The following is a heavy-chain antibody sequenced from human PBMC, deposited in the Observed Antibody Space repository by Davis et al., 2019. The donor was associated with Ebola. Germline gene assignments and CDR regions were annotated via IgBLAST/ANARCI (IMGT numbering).Heavy chain of an antibody. CDR3: ARGQQWLVPPLALFDY. J-gene: IGHJ4*02. CDR2: IYHSGST. V-gene: IGHV4-4*02. Sequence: SETLSLTCAVSGGSISSSNWWSWVRQPPGKGLEWIGEIYHSGSTNYNPSLKSRVTISVDKSKNQFSLKLSSVTAADTAVYYCARGQQWLVPPLALFDYWGQGTRVTVSS. D-gene: IGHD6-19*01. CDR1: GGSISSSNW.